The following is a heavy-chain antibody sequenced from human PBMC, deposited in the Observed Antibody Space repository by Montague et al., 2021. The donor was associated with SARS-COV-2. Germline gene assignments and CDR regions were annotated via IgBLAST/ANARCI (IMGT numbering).Heavy chain of an antibody. J-gene: IGHJ4*02. D-gene: IGHD6-6*01. CDR2: VNHSGHT. Sequence: SETLSLTCAVYGGSLSGDHWSWIRQPPGKGLEWIGEVNHSGHTXXXVSXXXRVTMSVDTSKSQFSLKVRSVTAADTAVYYCARGPVGVAARLRYYFDQWGQGTLATVSS. CDR3: ARGPVGVAARLRYYFDQ. V-gene: IGHV4-34*01. CDR1: GGSLSGDH.